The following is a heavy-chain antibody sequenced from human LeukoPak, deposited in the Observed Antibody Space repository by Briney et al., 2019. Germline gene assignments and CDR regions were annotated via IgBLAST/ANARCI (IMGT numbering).Heavy chain of an antibody. CDR2: MNPNSGNT. CDR1: GYTFTSYD. D-gene: IGHD3-16*01. V-gene: IGHV1-8*03. CDR3: ARVSGLGGVVLYDAFDI. J-gene: IGHJ3*02. Sequence: ASVKVSCKASGYTFTSYDINWVRQATGQGLEWMGWMNPNSGNTGYAQKFQGRVTITRNTSISTAYMELSNLRAEDTAVYYCARVSGLGGVVLYDAFDIWGQGTMVTVSS.